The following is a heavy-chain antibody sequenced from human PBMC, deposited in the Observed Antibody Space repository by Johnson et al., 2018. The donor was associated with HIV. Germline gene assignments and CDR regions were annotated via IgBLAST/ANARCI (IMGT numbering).Heavy chain of an antibody. V-gene: IGHV3-30-3*01. J-gene: IGHJ3*02. CDR3: ASEYSYGSHDAFDI. D-gene: IGHD5-18*01. CDR2: ISYDGSNK. CDR1: GFTFSSYA. Sequence: QVQLVESGGGVVQPGRSLRLSCAASGFTFSSYAMHWVRQAPGKGLEWVAVISYDGSNKYYADSVKGRFTISRDNSKNTLYLQRNSLRAEDTAVYYCASEYSYGSHDAFDIWGQGTMVTVSS.